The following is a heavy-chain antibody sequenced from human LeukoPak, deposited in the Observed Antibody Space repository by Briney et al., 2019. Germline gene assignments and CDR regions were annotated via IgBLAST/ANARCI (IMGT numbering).Heavy chain of an antibody. CDR3: LVWKHVFDR. CDR1: GFTFSSYG. Sequence: GRSLRLSCAASGFTFSSYGMHWVRQAPGKGLEWVAVMSYDGSKEYYADSVKGRFTISRDNSKNTLYLQMNSLRVEDTAVYYCLVWKHVFDRWGQGTLVTVSS. CDR2: MSYDGSKE. J-gene: IGHJ5*02. D-gene: IGHD5/OR15-5a*01. V-gene: IGHV3-30*03.